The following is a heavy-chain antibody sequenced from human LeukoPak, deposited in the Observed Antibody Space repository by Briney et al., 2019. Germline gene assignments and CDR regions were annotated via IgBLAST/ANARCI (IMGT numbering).Heavy chain of an antibody. CDR2: ISGIATGGST. Sequence: GGSLRLSCTASGFTFSSYAMGWVRQSPGKGLEWVSPISGIATGGSTYYADSVKGRFTVSRDSPKNTVYLQMNSLRAEDTAVYYCARDRTTLLDMDVWGKGTTVTVSS. J-gene: IGHJ6*03. V-gene: IGHV3-23*01. CDR1: GFTFSSYA. D-gene: IGHD1-26*01. CDR3: ARDRTTLLDMDV.